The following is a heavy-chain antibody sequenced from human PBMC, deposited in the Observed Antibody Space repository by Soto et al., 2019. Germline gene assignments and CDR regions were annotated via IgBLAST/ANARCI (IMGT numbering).Heavy chain of an antibody. J-gene: IGHJ4*02. V-gene: IGHV1-3*01. CDR1: GYTFTSYA. CDR3: ARGPNPYYFDY. CDR2: INAGNGNT. Sequence: AASVKVSCKASGYTFTSYAMHWVRQAPGQRLEWMGWINAGNGNTKYSQKFQGRVTITRDTSASTAYMELSSLRSEDTDVYYCARGPNPYYFDYWGQGTLVTVSS.